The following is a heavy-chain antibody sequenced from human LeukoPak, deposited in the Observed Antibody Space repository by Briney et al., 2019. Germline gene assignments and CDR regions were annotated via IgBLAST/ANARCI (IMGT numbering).Heavy chain of an antibody. CDR1: GYSISSGYF. D-gene: IGHD3-3*01. J-gene: IGHJ4*02. CDR2: IHYSGTT. Sequence: SETLSLTCTVSGYSISSGYFWSWIRQSPGTGLEWIGYIHYSGTTKYTPSLRSRVTISIHTSKSQFFLNLSSVTAADTAVYYCARLGLPEPEGSRYNTDYWGQGILVTVSS. V-gene: IGHV4-61*01. CDR3: ARLGLPEPEGSRYNTDY.